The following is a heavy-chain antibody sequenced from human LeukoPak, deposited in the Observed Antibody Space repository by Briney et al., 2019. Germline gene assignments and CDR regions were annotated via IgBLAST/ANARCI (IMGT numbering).Heavy chain of an antibody. D-gene: IGHD3-16*01. V-gene: IGHV3-30-3*01. J-gene: IGHJ4*02. CDR2: ISYDGSNK. CDR1: GSTVSSNY. CDR3: ARDRSYALDY. Sequence: PGGSLRLSCAASGSTVSSNYMSWVRQAPGKGLEWVAVISYDGSNKYYADSVKGRFTISRDNSKNTLYLQMNSLRAEDTAVYYCARDRSYALDYWGQGTLVTVSS.